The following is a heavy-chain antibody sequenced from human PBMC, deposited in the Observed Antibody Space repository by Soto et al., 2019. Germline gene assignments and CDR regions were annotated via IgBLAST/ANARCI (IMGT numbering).Heavy chain of an antibody. CDR1: GGSFSGYY. CDR2: INHSGST. Sequence: SETLTLTYAVYGGSFSGYYWSWIRQPPGKGLEWIGEINHSGSTNYNPSLKSRVTISVDTSKNQFSLKLSSVTATDTAVYCCARGHRRSWPNWFDPWGPGTLVTVSS. CDR3: ARGHRRSWPNWFDP. D-gene: IGHD6-13*01. J-gene: IGHJ5*02. V-gene: IGHV4-34*01.